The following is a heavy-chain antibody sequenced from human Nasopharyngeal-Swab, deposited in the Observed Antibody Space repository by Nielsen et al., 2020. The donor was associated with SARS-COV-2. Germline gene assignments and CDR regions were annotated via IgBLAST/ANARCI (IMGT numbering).Heavy chain of an antibody. CDR3: AKDVGRVRRTADPFDI. V-gene: IGHV3-30*18. CDR1: GFTFSSYG. D-gene: IGHD1-26*01. J-gene: IGHJ3*02. Sequence: GGSLRLSCAASGFTFSSYGIHWVRQAPGKGLEWLAVISYDGGNKYYADSVKGRCTISRDNSKNKLYLQMNSLRPEDTAVYYCAKDVGRVRRTADPFDIWGQGTMVTVSS. CDR2: ISYDGGNK.